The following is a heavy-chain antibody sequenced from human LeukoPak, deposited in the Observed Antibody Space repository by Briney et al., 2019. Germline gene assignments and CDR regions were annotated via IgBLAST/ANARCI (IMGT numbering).Heavy chain of an antibody. CDR1: GFTVSSSF. CDR2: IYSGGSA. D-gene: IGHD3-10*01. J-gene: IGHJ4*02. Sequence: GGSLRLSCAASGFTVSSSFMSWVRQAPGKGLEWVSIIYSGGSAYYADSVEGRFTIASDNSKNTLYLQMNSLRAEDTAVYYCTRVYGSGSYYSHCWGQGTLVTVSS. V-gene: IGHV3-53*01. CDR3: TRVYGSGSYYSHC.